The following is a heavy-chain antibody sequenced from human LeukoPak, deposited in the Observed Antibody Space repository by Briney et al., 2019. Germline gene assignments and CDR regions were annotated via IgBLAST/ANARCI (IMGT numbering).Heavy chain of an antibody. D-gene: IGHD5-12*01. CDR3: ARGLVATIPYYGMDV. CDR2: INPNSGGT. Sequence: ASVKVSCKASGYTFTGYYMHWVRQAPGQGLEWMGWINPNSGGTNYAQKFRGRVTMTRDTSISTAYMELSRLRSDDTAVYYCARGLVATIPYYGMDVWGQGTTVTVSS. V-gene: IGHV1-2*02. J-gene: IGHJ6*02. CDR1: GYTFTGYY.